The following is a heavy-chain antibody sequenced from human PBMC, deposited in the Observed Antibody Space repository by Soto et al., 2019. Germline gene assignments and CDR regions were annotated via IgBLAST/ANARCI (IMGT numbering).Heavy chain of an antibody. V-gene: IGHV4-31*11. Sequence: SDTLSLTVAVSGGVIRGGGYYWRWIRQHPGKGLEWIGYIYYSGSTYYNPSLKSRVTISVDTSKNQFSLKLSSVTAADTAVYYCARDRRYYDSSGYSSFDYWGQGTLVTVSS. CDR1: GGVIRGGGYY. CDR2: IYYSGST. J-gene: IGHJ4*02. D-gene: IGHD3-22*01. CDR3: ARDRRYYDSSGYSSFDY.